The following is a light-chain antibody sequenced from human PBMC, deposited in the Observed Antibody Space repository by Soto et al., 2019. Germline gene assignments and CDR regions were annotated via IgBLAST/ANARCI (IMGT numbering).Light chain of an antibody. J-gene: IGKJ2*01. V-gene: IGKV3-20*01. Sequence: EIVLTQSPGTLSLSPGERATLSCRASQSVGSGYLAWYQQKPGQAPRLRIYGAPNRATGIPDRFSGSGSGTDFTLTISRLEPEDCAVYYCQQYRTSPPMYTFGQGTKVDI. CDR2: GAP. CDR1: QSVGSGY. CDR3: QQYRTSPPMYT.